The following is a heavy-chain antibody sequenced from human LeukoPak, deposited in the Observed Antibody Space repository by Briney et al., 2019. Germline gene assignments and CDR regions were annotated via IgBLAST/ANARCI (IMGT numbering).Heavy chain of an antibody. Sequence: PSETLSLTCTVSGGSISSYYWSWVRQPAGKGLERIGRIYTSGSTNYNPSLKSRVTMSVDTSKNQFSLKLSSVTAADTAVYYCARGKSALWFGELYDGMDVWGQGTTVTVSS. J-gene: IGHJ6*02. CDR2: IYTSGST. V-gene: IGHV4-4*07. CDR3: ARGKSALWFGELYDGMDV. CDR1: GGSISSYY. D-gene: IGHD3-10*01.